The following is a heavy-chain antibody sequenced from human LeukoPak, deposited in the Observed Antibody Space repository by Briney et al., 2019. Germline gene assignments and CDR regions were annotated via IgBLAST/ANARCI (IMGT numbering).Heavy chain of an antibody. CDR1: GGSISSYY. CDR2: IYYSGST. D-gene: IGHD6-13*01. Sequence: SETLSLTCTVSGGSISSYYWSWIRQPPGKGLEWIGYIYYSGSTNYNPSLKSRVTISVDTSKNQFSLKLSSVTAADTAVYYCARANLYSSSINPPLDVWGQGTTVTVSS. J-gene: IGHJ6*02. V-gene: IGHV4-59*01. CDR3: ARANLYSSSINPPLDV.